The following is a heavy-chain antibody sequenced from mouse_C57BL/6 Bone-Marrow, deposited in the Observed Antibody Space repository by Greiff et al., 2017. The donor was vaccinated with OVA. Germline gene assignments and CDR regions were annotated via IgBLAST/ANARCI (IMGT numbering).Heavy chain of an antibody. D-gene: IGHD1-1*01. CDR1: GYAFSSSW. CDR2: IYPGDGDT. V-gene: IGHV1-82*01. CDR3: ARNDGRDFDY. Sequence: QVQLQQSGPELVKPGASVKISCKASGYAFSSSWMNWVKQRPGKGLEWIGRIYPGDGDTNYNGKFKGKATLTADKSSSTAYMQLSSLTSEDSAVYFCARNDGRDFDYWGQGTTLTVSS. J-gene: IGHJ2*01.